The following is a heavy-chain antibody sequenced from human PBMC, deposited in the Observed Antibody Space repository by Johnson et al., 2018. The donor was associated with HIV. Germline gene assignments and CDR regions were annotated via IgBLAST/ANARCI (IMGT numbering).Heavy chain of an antibody. D-gene: IGHD4-17*01. J-gene: IGHJ3*02. CDR2: INWNGGST. V-gene: IGHV3-20*04. CDR1: GFTFDDYG. CDR3: AKDIGVTTPWDAFDI. Sequence: VQLVESGGGLVQPGRSLRLSCAASGFTFDDYGMSWVRQAPGKGLEWVSGINWNGGSTGYADSVKGRFTISRDNAKNSLYLQMNSLRAEDTALYYCAKDIGVTTPWDAFDIWGQGTMVTVSS.